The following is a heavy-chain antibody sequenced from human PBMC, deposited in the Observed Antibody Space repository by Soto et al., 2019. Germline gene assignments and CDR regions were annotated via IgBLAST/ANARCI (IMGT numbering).Heavy chain of an antibody. J-gene: IGHJ6*02. CDR2: IYYSGRT. CDR1: GSPISTCAYN. V-gene: IGHV4-30-4*02. CDR3: ARAVLRYYYGMDV. D-gene: IGHD1-20*01. Sequence: PSEPLSQTFSHSGSPISTCAYNRSWMHKPRGNGLEWIGYIYYSGRTHYNPSLKIRVSLSLDTSKNQFSLKLSSVTVADTAVYYCARAVLRYYYGMDVWGQGT.